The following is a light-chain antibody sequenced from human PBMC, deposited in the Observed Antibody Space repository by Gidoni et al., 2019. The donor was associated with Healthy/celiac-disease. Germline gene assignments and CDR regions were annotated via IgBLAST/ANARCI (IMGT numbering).Light chain of an antibody. V-gene: IGKV3-20*01. CDR2: GAS. CDR3: QQYGSSPPT. Sequence: EIVLTQSPGTLSLSPGERATLSCRASQSVSSSYLAWYQQKPGQAPRLLIYGASSRATGSPDRFSGSGSGTDFTLTISRLEPEDFAVYYCQQYGSSPPTFXQXTKVEIK. CDR1: QSVSSSY. J-gene: IGKJ1*01.